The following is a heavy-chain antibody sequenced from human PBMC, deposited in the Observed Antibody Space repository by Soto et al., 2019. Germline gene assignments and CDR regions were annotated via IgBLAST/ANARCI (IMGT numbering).Heavy chain of an antibody. D-gene: IGHD1-26*01. CDR3: ATQEVGGSYVYTFDP. CDR2: IFPDDSDT. Sequence: GESLQISCKGSGYNFSTSWIGWVRQMPGKGLEWMGIIFPDDSDTKYSPSFQGQVTISADKSISTAYLQWNSLEASDTATYYCATQEVGGSYVYTFDPWGQGTLVTVSS. V-gene: IGHV5-51*01. J-gene: IGHJ5*02. CDR1: GYNFSTSW.